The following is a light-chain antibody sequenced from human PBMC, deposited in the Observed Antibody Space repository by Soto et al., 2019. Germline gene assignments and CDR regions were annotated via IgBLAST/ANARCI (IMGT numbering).Light chain of an antibody. Sequence: QSALTQPASVSGSPGQSITISCTGTSSDVGNYIYVSWFQHHPGKAPKLMIYEVSNRPSGVSNRFSASKSGNTASLTISGLQAEDEADYYCSSYTSNTTPLVFGTGTKGTVL. CDR2: EVS. CDR1: SSDVGNYIY. CDR3: SSYTSNTTPLV. J-gene: IGLJ1*01. V-gene: IGLV2-14*01.